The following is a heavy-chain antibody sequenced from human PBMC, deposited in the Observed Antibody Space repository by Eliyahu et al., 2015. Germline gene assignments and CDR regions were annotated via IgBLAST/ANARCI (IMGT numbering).Heavy chain of an antibody. Sequence: EVQLLESGGGLVQPGGSLRLSCAASXFTFSSYDMSWVRQAPGKGLEWVSAISGSGDGTTYADSVKGRFTISRDNSKNTLFLQMNSLRAEDTAIYYCAKVVRHWYFDLWGRGTLVTVSS. CDR1: XFTFSSYD. CDR2: ISGSGDGT. V-gene: IGHV3-23*01. D-gene: IGHD6-6*01. CDR3: AKVVRHWYFDL. J-gene: IGHJ2*01.